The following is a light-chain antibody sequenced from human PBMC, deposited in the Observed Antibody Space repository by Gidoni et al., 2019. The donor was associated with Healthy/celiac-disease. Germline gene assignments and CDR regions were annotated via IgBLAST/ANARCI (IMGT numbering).Light chain of an antibody. CDR1: QSVSSSY. J-gene: IGKJ1*01. CDR2: GAS. CDR3: QQYGSSPGT. V-gene: IGKV3-20*01. Sequence: ELVFTQSPGTLSLSPGERATLSCRASQSVSSSYLAWYQQKPGQAPRLLIYGASSRATGIPDRFSGSGSGTDFTLTISRLEPEDFAVYYCQQYGSSPGTFXXXTKVEIK.